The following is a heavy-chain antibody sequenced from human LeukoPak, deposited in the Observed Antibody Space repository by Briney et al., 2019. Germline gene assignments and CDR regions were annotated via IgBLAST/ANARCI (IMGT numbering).Heavy chain of an antibody. CDR2: INAGNGNT. Sequence: GASVKVSCKTSGYTFTNYAMHWVRQAPGQRLEWMGWINAGNGNTKYSQNFQGRVIITRDTSASTAYMELSSLRSEDTAVYYCARYGSDWYGYFQHWGQGTLVTVSS. J-gene: IGHJ1*01. CDR1: GYTFTNYA. D-gene: IGHD6-19*01. V-gene: IGHV1-3*01. CDR3: ARYGSDWYGYFQH.